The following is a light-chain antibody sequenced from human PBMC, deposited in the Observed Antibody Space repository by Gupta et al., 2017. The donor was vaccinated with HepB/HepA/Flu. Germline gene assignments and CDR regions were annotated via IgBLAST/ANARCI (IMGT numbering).Light chain of an antibody. V-gene: IGKV3-15*01. Sequence: EIVMTQSPATLSVSPGERATLSCRASQSVSSKLAWYQQKPGQAPRLLIYGASTRVTGIPARFSGSGSGTEFTLTISSLQSEDFAVYYCQQYNNWPPFTFGPGTKVDIK. CDR3: QQYNNWPPFT. CDR2: GAS. J-gene: IGKJ3*01. CDR1: QSVSSK.